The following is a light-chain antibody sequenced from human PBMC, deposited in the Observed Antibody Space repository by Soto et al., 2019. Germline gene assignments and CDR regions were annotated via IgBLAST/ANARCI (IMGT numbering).Light chain of an antibody. J-gene: IGLJ1*01. Sequence: QTVLAQPPSASGTPGQPVAISCTGTSSDVGGYNYVSWYQQHPGKAPKLMIYDVSERPSGVPDRFSGSKSGNTASLTVSGLQAEDEADYFCSSYAGTHVVFGTGTKVTVL. V-gene: IGLV2-8*01. CDR2: DVS. CDR1: SSDVGGYNY. CDR3: SSYAGTHVV.